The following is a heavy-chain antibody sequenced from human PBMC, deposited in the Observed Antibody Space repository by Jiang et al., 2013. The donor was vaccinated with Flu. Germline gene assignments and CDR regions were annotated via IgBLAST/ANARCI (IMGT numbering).Heavy chain of an antibody. D-gene: IGHD6-13*01. CDR1: GFTFSSYS. CDR3: ARDQSQQLVRCWFDP. Sequence: VQLLESGGGLVKPGGSLRLSCAASGFTFSSYSMNWVRQAPGKGLEWVSSISSSSSYIYYADSVKGRFTISRDNAKNSLYLQMNSLRAEDTAVYYCARDQSQQLVRCWFDPWGQGTLVTVSS. CDR2: ISSSSSYI. V-gene: IGHV3-21*01. J-gene: IGHJ5*02.